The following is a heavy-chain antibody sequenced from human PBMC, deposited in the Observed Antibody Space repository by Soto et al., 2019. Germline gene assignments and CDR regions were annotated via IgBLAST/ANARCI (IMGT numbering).Heavy chain of an antibody. D-gene: IGHD6-19*01. Sequence: ASVKVSCKASGYTFTSYGISWVRQAPGQGLEWMGWISAYNGNTNYAQKLQGRVTMTTDTSTSTAYMELRSLRSDDTAVYYCASSYSSKGWFDPWGQGTLVTVSS. CDR3: ASSYSSKGWFDP. CDR1: GYTFTSYG. V-gene: IGHV1-18*01. J-gene: IGHJ5*02. CDR2: ISAYNGNT.